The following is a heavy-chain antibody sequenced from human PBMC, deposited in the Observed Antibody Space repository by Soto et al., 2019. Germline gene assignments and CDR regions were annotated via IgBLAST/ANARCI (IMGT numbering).Heavy chain of an antibody. D-gene: IGHD3-10*01. V-gene: IGHV3-30*18. CDR2: ISYDGSNK. Sequence: PGGSMRLSCAASGFTFSSYGMHWVRQAPGKGLEWVAVISYDGSNKYYADSVKGRFTISRDNSKNTLYLQMNSLRAEDTAVYYCAKDHRKARYGSGSYSQLFDYWGQGTLVTVSS. CDR1: GFTFSSYG. J-gene: IGHJ4*02. CDR3: AKDHRKARYGSGSYSQLFDY.